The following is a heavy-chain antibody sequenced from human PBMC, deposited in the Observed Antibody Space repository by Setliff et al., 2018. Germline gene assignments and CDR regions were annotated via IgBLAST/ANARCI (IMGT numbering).Heavy chain of an antibody. J-gene: IGHJ6*03. D-gene: IGHD2-15*01. CDR2: IDPSDSYT. V-gene: IGHV5-10-1*01. Sequence: PGESLTISCKGSGYSFTSYWISWVRQMPGKGLEWMGRIDPSDSYTNYSPSFQGQVTISGDKSISTAYLQWSSLKASDTAMYYCARIRRDIVVVVGATLDYYDYMDVWGKGTTVTVSS. CDR3: ARIRRDIVVVVGATLDYYDYMDV. CDR1: GYSFTSYW.